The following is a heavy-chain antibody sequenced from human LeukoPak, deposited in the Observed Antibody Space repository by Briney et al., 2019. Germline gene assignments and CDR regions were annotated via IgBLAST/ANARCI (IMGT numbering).Heavy chain of an antibody. V-gene: IGHV3-11*01. CDR1: GFTVSSNY. J-gene: IGHJ6*02. CDR2: ISSSGSTI. Sequence: GGSLRLSCTASGFTVSSNYMSWIRQAPGKGLEWVSYISSSGSTIYYADSVKGRFTISRDNAKNSLYLQMNSLRAEDTAVYYCASLSYYDFWSGYWGEDYGMDVWGQGTTVTVSS. D-gene: IGHD3-3*01. CDR3: ASLSYYDFWSGYWGEDYGMDV.